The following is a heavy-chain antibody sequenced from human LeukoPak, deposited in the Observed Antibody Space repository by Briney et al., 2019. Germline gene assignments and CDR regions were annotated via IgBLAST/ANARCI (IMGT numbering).Heavy chain of an antibody. Sequence: PGGSLRLSCAASGFTFINYAMSWVRQAPGKGLEWAAATVGGRLDTYHADSIKGRFTISRDNSKNTLYLQMNSLRAEDTAIYYCTKAPVRSCSGAFCYPFDYWGQGTLVTVSS. J-gene: IGHJ4*02. CDR3: TKAPVRSCSGAFCYPFDY. D-gene: IGHD2-15*01. V-gene: IGHV3-23*01. CDR1: GFTFINYA. CDR2: TVGGRLDT.